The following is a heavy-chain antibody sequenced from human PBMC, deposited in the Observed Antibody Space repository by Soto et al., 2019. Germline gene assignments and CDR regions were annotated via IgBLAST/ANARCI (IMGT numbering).Heavy chain of an antibody. J-gene: IGHJ4*02. CDR2: ISGDNGNT. CDR3: ARDPPPPRE. V-gene: IGHV1-18*01. Sequence: QVQLVQSGAEVKKPGASVKVSCKASGYTFTSYGITWVRQAPGQGLEWMGWISGDNGNTNSAQKLQGTVTMTTDTPTSTAYTELRSLRSDDTAVYYWARDPPPPREWGQGTLVTVSS. CDR1: GYTFTSYG.